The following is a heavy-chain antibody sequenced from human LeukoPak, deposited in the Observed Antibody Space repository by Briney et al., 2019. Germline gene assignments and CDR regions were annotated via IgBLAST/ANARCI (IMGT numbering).Heavy chain of an antibody. J-gene: IGHJ5*02. V-gene: IGHV4-34*01. Sequence: PSETLSLTCAVYGGPFSGYYWSWIRQPPGKGLEWIGEIDHSGGTNYNPSLKSRVTISVDTSKNQFSLKLSSVTAADTAVYYCARPLRRSSWSNWFDPWGQGTLVTVSS. D-gene: IGHD6-13*01. CDR3: ARPLRRSSWSNWFDP. CDR2: IDHSGGT. CDR1: GGPFSGYY.